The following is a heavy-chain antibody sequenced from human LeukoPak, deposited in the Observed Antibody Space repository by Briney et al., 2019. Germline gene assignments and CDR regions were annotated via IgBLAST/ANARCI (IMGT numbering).Heavy chain of an antibody. D-gene: IGHD5-24*01. Sequence: GGSLRLSCAASGFTFSSYAMSWVRQAPGKGLEWVSAISGSGGSTYYADSVKGRFTISRDNSKNTLYLQMNSLRAEDTAVYYCAKCSGRWLQLGQTYGMDVWGQGTTVTVSS. CDR1: GFTFSSYA. V-gene: IGHV3-23*01. J-gene: IGHJ6*02. CDR3: AKCSGRWLQLGQTYGMDV. CDR2: ISGSGGST.